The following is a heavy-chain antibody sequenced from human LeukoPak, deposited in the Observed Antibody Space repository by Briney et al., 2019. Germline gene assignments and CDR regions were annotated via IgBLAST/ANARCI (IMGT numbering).Heavy chain of an antibody. CDR2: IYYSGSS. V-gene: IGHV4-59*01. J-gene: IGHJ4*02. Sequence: PSETLFLTCTVSGGSISSYYWTWMRQPPGKGLEWIGYIYYSGSSNYYNPSLNSRATISVDTSKNQLSLKLSSVTAADTAVYYCARSPTKRVTEDYWGQGTLVTVSS. CDR3: ARSPTKRVTEDY. CDR1: GGSISSYY. D-gene: IGHD2-8*01.